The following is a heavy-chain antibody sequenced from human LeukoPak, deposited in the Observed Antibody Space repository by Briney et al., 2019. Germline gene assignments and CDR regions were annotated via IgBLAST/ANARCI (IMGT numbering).Heavy chain of an antibody. Sequence: SGGSLRLSCAASEFTFSSYSMNWVRQAPGKGLEWVSYITNSGNSKSYADSVKGRFTISRDNTKNSLYLQMNSLKTEDTAFYYCTTGNFGPYWGQGTLVTVSS. CDR1: EFTFSSYS. J-gene: IGHJ4*02. D-gene: IGHD3-10*01. CDR2: ITNSGNSK. V-gene: IGHV3-48*01. CDR3: TTGNFGPY.